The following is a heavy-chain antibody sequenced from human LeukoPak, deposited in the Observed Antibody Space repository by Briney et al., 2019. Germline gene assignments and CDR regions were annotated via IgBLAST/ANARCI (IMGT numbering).Heavy chain of an antibody. CDR3: ARERGTRDGYNFATHRRKSYNWFDP. Sequence: GASVKVSCKASGYTFTSYYMHWVRQAPGQGLEWMGIINPSGGSTSYAQKFQGRVTMTRDTSTSTVYMELSSLRSEDTAVYYCARERGTRDGYNFATHRRKSYNWFDPWGQGTLVTVSS. V-gene: IGHV1-46*01. J-gene: IGHJ5*02. D-gene: IGHD5-24*01. CDR2: INPSGGST. CDR1: GYTFTSYY.